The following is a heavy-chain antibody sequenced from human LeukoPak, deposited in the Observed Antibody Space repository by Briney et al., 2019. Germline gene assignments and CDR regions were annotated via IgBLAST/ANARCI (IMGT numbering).Heavy chain of an antibody. J-gene: IGHJ4*02. Sequence: GGSLRLSCAASGFTFSGYAMTWVRQAPGKGLEWISVIYIDGTTYYADSVKGRFTISRDQANNTLYLQMNTLRDEDTAVYYCTRGPRYSFYWGQGTLVSVSS. CDR3: TRGPRYSFY. CDR2: IYIDGTT. V-gene: IGHV3-23*03. CDR1: GFTFSGYA. D-gene: IGHD6-13*01.